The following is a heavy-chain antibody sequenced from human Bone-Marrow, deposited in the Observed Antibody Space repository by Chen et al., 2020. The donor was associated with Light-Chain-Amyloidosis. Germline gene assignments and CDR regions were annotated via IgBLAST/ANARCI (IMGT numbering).Heavy chain of an antibody. J-gene: IGHJ4*02. CDR2: INGDGSAT. V-gene: IGHV3-74*02. D-gene: IGHD1-1*01. Sequence: EVLLVESGGGLVQPGGSLRLSCAASGFTFSSYWTHWVRQAPGEGLVWVSRINGDGSATNYPDFVKGRFTISRDNAKNTLYLQMNSLRAEDTAVYYCARSQSGIYDYWGQGTLVTVSS. CDR3: ARSQSGIYDY. CDR1: GFTFSSYW.